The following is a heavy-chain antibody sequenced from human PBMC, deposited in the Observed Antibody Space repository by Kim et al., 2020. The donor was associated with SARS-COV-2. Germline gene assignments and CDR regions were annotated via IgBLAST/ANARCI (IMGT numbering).Heavy chain of an antibody. J-gene: IGHJ4*02. CDR3: ARSKWVGATNRAFDY. CDR1: GYSISSGYY. Sequence: SETLSLTCTVSGYSISSGYYWGWIRQPPGKGLEWIGSIYHSGSTYYNPSLKSRVTISVDTSKNQFSLKLSSVTAADTAVYYCARSKWVGATNRAFDYWGQGTLVTVSS. CDR2: IYHSGST. V-gene: IGHV4-38-2*02. D-gene: IGHD1-26*01.